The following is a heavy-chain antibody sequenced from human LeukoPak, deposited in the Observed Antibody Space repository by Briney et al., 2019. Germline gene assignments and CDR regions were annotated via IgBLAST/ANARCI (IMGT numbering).Heavy chain of an antibody. CDR1: GFTFDYYW. CDR2: INTDGSNT. D-gene: IGHD3-22*01. V-gene: IGHV3-74*01. J-gene: IGHJ4*02. CDR3: VVWGEDRSGHRFDF. Sequence: GGSLRLSCAASGFTFDYYWMHWVRQAPGKGLMWVSRINTDGSNTHYADSVKGRFTISRDNAKNTLYLQMDGLRVEDTAVYYCVVWGEDRSGHRFDFWGQGTLVTVSS.